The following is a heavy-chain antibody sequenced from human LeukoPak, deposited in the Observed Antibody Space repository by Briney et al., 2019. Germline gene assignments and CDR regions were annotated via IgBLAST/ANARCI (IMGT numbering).Heavy chain of an antibody. D-gene: IGHD6-13*01. CDR1: GGTFSSYA. Sequence: GASVKVSCKASGGTFSSYAISWVRLAPGQGLEWMGGIIPIFGTANYAQKFQGRVTITADESTSTAYMELSSLRSEDTAVYYCARGLAAAALLGGFDYWGQGTLVTVSS. J-gene: IGHJ4*02. V-gene: IGHV1-69*13. CDR2: IIPIFGTA. CDR3: ARGLAAAALLGGFDY.